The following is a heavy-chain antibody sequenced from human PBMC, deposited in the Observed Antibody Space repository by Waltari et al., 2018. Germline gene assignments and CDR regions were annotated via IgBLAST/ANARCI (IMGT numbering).Heavy chain of an antibody. V-gene: IGHV4-61*01. Sequence: QVQLQESGPGLVKPSETLSLTCTVSGGSVSSSSYYWSWIRQPPGRGLEWIGDIYYSGSTNYHPSGKSRVSISVEPSKNQFSLKLSSVTAADTAVYYCVRGPYYYDSSGYYYYYGMDVWGQGTTVTVSS. CDR3: VRGPYYYDSSGYYYYYGMDV. CDR2: IYYSGST. D-gene: IGHD3-22*01. CDR1: GGSVSSSSYY. J-gene: IGHJ6*02.